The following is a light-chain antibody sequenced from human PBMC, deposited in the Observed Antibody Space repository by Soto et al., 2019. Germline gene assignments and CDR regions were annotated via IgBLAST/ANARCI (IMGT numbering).Light chain of an antibody. CDR3: QQYNNWPYT. CDR2: RAS. Sequence: EIVMTQSPATLSVSPGGSATLSCSASQPVSRNFAWYRQKPGQAPTLLIYRASTRATGIPARFSGSGSGTKFTRTVSSVQSEDFAVYYCQQYNNWPYTCGQGTELEIK. V-gene: IGKV3-15*01. CDR1: QPVSRN. J-gene: IGKJ2*01.